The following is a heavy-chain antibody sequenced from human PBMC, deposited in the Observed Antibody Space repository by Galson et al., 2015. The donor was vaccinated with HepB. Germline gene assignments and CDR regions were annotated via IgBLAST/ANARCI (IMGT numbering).Heavy chain of an antibody. D-gene: IGHD3-10*01. V-gene: IGHV3-23*01. CDR2: LTDSGGRT. Sequence: SLRLSCAASTFIFSTYSMNWVRQAPGKGLEFVSSLTDSGGRTYYADSVKGRFTISRDNSKNTLFLQMNSLRAEDTAVYYCATRPELDYWGQGTLVTVSS. CDR1: TFIFSTYS. J-gene: IGHJ4*02. CDR3: ATRPELDY.